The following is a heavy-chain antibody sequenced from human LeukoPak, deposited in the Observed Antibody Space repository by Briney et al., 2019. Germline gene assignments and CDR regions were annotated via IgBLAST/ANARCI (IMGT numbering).Heavy chain of an antibody. CDR1: GFTFSGSA. V-gene: IGHV3-73*01. J-gene: IGHJ6*02. Sequence: GGSLRLSCAASGFTFSGSAMHWVRQAPGKGLEWVGRIRSKASNYATVYAASVKGRFTISRDDSKNTAYLQMNSLKIEDTAVYYCAKQYYEFWSGFAMDVWGQGTTVTVSS. CDR3: AKQYYEFWSGFAMDV. CDR2: IRSKASNYAT. D-gene: IGHD3-3*01.